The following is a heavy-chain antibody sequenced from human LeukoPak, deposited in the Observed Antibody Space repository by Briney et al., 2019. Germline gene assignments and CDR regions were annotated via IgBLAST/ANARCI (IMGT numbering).Heavy chain of an antibody. J-gene: IGHJ1*01. Sequence: GASVKVSCKASGGTFSSYAISWVRQAPGQGLEWMGGIIPIFGTANYAQKFQGRVTITTDESASTAYMELSSLRSEDTAVYYCARGRPHCSSTSCREYFQHWGQGTLVTVSS. CDR2: IIPIFGTA. CDR3: ARGRPHCSSTSCREYFQH. CDR1: GGTFSSYA. V-gene: IGHV1-69*05. D-gene: IGHD2-2*01.